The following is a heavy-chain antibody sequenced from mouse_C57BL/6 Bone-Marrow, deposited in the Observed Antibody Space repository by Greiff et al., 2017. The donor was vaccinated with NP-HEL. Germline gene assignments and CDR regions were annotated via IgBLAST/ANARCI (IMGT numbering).Heavy chain of an antibody. CDR2: IYPGDGDT. D-gene: IGHD1-2*01. V-gene: IGHV1-82*01. CDR1: GYAFSSSW. Sequence: QVHVKQSGPELVKPGASVKISCKASGYAFSSSWMNWVKQRPGKGLEWIGRIYPGDGDTNYNGKFKGKATLTADKSSSTAYMQLSSLTSEDSAVYFCARLTTAGYFDVWGTGTTVTVSS. J-gene: IGHJ1*03. CDR3: ARLTTAGYFDV.